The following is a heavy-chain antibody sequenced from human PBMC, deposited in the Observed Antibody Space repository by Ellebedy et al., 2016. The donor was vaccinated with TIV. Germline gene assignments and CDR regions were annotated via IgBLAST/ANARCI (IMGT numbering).Heavy chain of an antibody. Sequence: PGGSLRLSCAASGFTFGGFDLHWVRQASGKGLEWIGLVERKPDNYATSYAASVKGRFTISRDDSLNTAYLQMNSLRAEDTAVYYCTKRGVGWAAFDIWGPGTMVTVSS. J-gene: IGHJ3*02. CDR1: GFTFGGFD. D-gene: IGHD6-19*01. CDR3: TKRGVGWAAFDI. V-gene: IGHV3-73*01. CDR2: VERKPDNYAT.